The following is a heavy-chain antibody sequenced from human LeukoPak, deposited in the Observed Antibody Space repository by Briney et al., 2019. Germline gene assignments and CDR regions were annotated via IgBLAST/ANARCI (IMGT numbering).Heavy chain of an antibody. Sequence: SQTLSLTCAISGESVSSNNGAWNWIRQSPSRGLEWLGRTYYRSRWYDDYAGSMKGRVSISPDTSKNQFSLHLNSVTPEDTAVYYCARDLGNSGWYTFDYWGQGTLVTVSS. J-gene: IGHJ4*02. D-gene: IGHD6-19*01. V-gene: IGHV6-1*01. CDR2: TYYRSRWYD. CDR1: GESVSSNNGA. CDR3: ARDLGNSGWYTFDY.